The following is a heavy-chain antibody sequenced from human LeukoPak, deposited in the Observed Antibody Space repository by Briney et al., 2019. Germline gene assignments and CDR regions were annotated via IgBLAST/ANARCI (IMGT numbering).Heavy chain of an antibody. Sequence: TGGSLRLSCAASGFTVSSNYMSWVRQAPGKGLEWVSVIYSGGITYYVDSVKGRFTISRDNSKNTLYLQMNSLRAEDTAVYYCARDLVSGAYTFDTWGQGTVVTVSS. D-gene: IGHD3-16*01. V-gene: IGHV3-66*01. J-gene: IGHJ3*02. CDR3: ARDLVSGAYTFDT. CDR2: IYSGGIT. CDR1: GFTVSSNY.